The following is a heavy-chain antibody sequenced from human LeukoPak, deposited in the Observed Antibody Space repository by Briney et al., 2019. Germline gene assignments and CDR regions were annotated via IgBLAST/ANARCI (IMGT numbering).Heavy chain of an antibody. J-gene: IGHJ2*01. V-gene: IGHV1-46*01. Sequence: ASVKVSYKASGYTFTSYFMHWVRQAPGQGLEWMGVINPTGGSTSYAQKFPGRVTMTRDTSTSTVYMELSSLRPEDTAVYYCARVVWDCTGGSCYSEATRQGDWYFDLCGRGTLVTVSS. CDR2: INPTGGST. D-gene: IGHD2-15*01. CDR3: ARVVWDCTGGSCYSEATRQGDWYFDL. CDR1: GYTFTSYF.